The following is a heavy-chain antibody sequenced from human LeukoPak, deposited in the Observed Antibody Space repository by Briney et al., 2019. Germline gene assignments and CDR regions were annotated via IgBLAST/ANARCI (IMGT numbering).Heavy chain of an antibody. CDR2: ISDDGSKK. CDR3: AKDRETTASGTFDY. CDR1: GVTFWNYG. V-gene: IGHV3-30*18. J-gene: IGHJ4*02. D-gene: IGHD6-13*01. Sequence: PGGSLRLSCASSGVTFWNYGMHYVRQAPGKGLEWVAVISDDGSKKYYADSVNGRFTISRDTSTNTLYLHMNSLRPEDTAVYYCAKDRETTASGTFDYWGQGSLVTVSS.